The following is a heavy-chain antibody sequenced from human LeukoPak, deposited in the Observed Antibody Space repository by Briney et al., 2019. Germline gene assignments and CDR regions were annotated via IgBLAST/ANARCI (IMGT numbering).Heavy chain of an antibody. CDR3: VRFGAAYGMDV. V-gene: IGHV3-7*01. J-gene: IGHJ6*02. CDR2: IKPVGTLT. D-gene: IGHD3-10*01. CDR1: GLTLREDW. Sequence: PGRSLRLAFSASGLTLREDWMGSVPHTPGGGLWRGALIKPVGTLTQYIHSVRGRFTISRDNAKTSLSLQMKSLPAQDPPFYYCVRFGAAYGMDVWGQGTTVTVSS.